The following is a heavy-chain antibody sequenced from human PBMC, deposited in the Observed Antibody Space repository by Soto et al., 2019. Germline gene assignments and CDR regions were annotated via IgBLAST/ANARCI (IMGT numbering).Heavy chain of an antibody. D-gene: IGHD2-15*01. J-gene: IGHJ6*02. Sequence: GASVKVSCKASGGTFSTYTITWVRQAPGQGLEWMGRIIPIIGIINYAQKFQGRVTITADTSASTAYMELSSLRSEDTAVYYCARDPCRFAKDPYYYYYGMDVWGQGTTVTVSS. CDR1: GGTFSTYT. CDR2: IIPIIGII. CDR3: ARDPCRFAKDPYYYYYGMDV. V-gene: IGHV1-69*04.